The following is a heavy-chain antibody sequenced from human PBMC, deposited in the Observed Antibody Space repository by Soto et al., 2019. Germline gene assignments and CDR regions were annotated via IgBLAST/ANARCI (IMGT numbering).Heavy chain of an antibody. J-gene: IGHJ6*02. Sequence: AGGSLRLSCAASGFTFSSYWMHWVRQAPGKGLVWVSRINSDGSSTSYADSVKGRFTISRDNAKNTLYLQMNSLRAEDTAVYYCARGGRNRRITIIGYYYYYGMDVWGQGTTVTVSS. CDR3: ARGGRNRRITIIGYYYYYGMDV. D-gene: IGHD3-3*01. V-gene: IGHV3-74*01. CDR2: INSDGSST. CDR1: GFTFSSYW.